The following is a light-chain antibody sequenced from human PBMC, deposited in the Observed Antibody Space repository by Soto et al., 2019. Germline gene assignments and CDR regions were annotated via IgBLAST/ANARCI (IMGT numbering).Light chain of an antibody. CDR3: QQYNSYLFT. CDR1: QSISSW. Sequence: DIQMTQSPSTLSASVGDRVTITCRASQSISSWLAWYQQKPGKAPNLLIYDASTLESGVPSRFSGSGSGTEFTLTISSLQPDDFATYYCQQYNSYLFTFGPGTKVDSK. CDR2: DAS. J-gene: IGKJ3*01. V-gene: IGKV1-5*01.